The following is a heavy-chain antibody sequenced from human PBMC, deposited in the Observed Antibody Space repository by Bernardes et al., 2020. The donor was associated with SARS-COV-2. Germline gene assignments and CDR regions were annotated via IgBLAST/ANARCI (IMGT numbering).Heavy chain of an antibody. V-gene: IGHV1-3*01. J-gene: IGHJ6*02. CDR2: IKVYNGDI. D-gene: IGHD1-26*01. CDR3: ARESVVGDTDGLDV. CDR1: GNTFIGDV. Sequence: ASVKVSCKASGNTFIGDVVNWVRQAPGQRLEWMGWIKVYNGDIKYSQKLQGRVIITRDTSARTVYMEMRSLTSEDTAVYYCARESVVGDTDGLDVWGRETTVTVSS.